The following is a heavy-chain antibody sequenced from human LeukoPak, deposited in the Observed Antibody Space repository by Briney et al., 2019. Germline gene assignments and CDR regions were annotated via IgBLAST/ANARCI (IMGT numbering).Heavy chain of an antibody. CDR3: ARGPRLPQYFQY. CDR1: GFTFSDYY. V-gene: IGHV3-11*04. J-gene: IGHJ1*01. D-gene: IGHD3-16*01. Sequence: GGSLRVSCAASGFTFSDYYMSWIRQAAGKGLEGVSYIGSSGSTIYYADSVKGRFTISRDNAKNSLYLQMDSLRAEDTAVYYCARGPRLPQYFQYWGQGTLVTVSS. CDR2: IGSSGSTI.